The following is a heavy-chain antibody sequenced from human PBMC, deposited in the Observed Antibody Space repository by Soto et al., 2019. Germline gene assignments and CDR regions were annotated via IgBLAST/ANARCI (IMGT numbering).Heavy chain of an antibody. CDR3: VRAGESCSGGYCTHLYFSGMVV. Sequence: EVQLVESEGGLVQPGGSLRVYCAASGFTFSRFWMHWVRNAPGMGLVWVSRVNRDGSSKNYADSVKGPVTISRDNSKNTLYLQMNSLRADDTGMYYCVRAGESCSGGYCTHLYFSGMVVWGKGTTVSGSS. V-gene: IGHV3-74*01. CDR1: GFTFSRFW. J-gene: IGHJ6*04. CDR2: VNRDGSSK. D-gene: IGHD2-15*01.